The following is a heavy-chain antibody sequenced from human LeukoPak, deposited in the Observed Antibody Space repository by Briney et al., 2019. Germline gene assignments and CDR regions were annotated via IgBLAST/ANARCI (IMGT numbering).Heavy chain of an antibody. CDR1: GFTFSNYN. Sequence: GGSLRLSCAASGFTFSNYNMNWVRQAPGKGLEWVSSISSRSSYTYYADSVKGRFTISRDNAKNSLYLQMNSLRAEDTAVYYCARDSTYDFWSGYLYPPDYWGQGTLVTVSS. J-gene: IGHJ4*02. CDR2: ISSRSSYT. V-gene: IGHV3-21*01. CDR3: ARDSTYDFWSGYLYPPDY. D-gene: IGHD3-3*01.